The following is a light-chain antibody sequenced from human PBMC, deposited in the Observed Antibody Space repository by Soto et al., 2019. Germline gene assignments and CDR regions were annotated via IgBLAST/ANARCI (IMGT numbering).Light chain of an antibody. CDR2: EVT. J-gene: IGLJ1*01. Sequence: QSVLTEAAAVSGSPGQSIAISCTGSSSDVGFYNYISWYQQHPGKVPKLIIYEVTNRPSGVSNRFSGSKSGNTASLTISGLQAEDEADYYCCSYTTSSTRVFGTGTKVTVL. CDR3: CSYTTSSTRV. CDR1: SSDVGFYNY. V-gene: IGLV2-14*01.